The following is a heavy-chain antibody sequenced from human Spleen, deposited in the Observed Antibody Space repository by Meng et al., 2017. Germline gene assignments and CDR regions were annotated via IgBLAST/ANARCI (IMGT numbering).Heavy chain of an antibody. Sequence: VRPVQVWAEVKEPGASVKVSFKSSGYRVTDYYMHVVRQGPGQGLEWMGRINPNSGGTNYAQKFQGRVTMTRDTSISTAYMELSRLRSDDTAVYYCARANYGDYFFDFDYWGQGTMVTVSS. V-gene: IGHV1-2*06. D-gene: IGHD4-17*01. CDR3: ARANYGDYFFDFDY. CDR1: GYRVTDYY. CDR2: INPNSGGT. J-gene: IGHJ4*02.